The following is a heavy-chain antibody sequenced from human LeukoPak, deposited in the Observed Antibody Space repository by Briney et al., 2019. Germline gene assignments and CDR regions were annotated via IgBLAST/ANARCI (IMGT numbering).Heavy chain of an antibody. CDR2: INHSGST. CDR3: ARVGRGGSSSWYVMVLNNWFDP. J-gene: IGHJ5*02. V-gene: IGHV4-34*01. D-gene: IGHD6-13*01. CDR1: GGSFSGYY. Sequence: KPSETLSLTCAVYGGSFSGYYWSWIRQPPGKGLEWIGEINHSGSTNYNPSLKSRVTISVDTSKNQFSLKLSSVTAADTAVYYCARVGRGGSSSWYVMVLNNWFDPWGQGTLVTVSS.